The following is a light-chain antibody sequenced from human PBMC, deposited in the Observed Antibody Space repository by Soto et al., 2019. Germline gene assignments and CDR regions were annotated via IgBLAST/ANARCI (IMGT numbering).Light chain of an antibody. CDR1: NSNIGSNT. CDR3: ASWDDSLNGVV. CDR2: SNN. V-gene: IGLV1-44*01. J-gene: IGLJ2*01. Sequence: QSVLTQPPSASGTPGQRVTISCSGSNSNIGSNTVNWYQQLPGPAPKLLIYSNNQRPSGVPGRFSDSKSGTSASLAISGLQSEDEDDYYCASWDDSLNGVVFGGGTKLTVL.